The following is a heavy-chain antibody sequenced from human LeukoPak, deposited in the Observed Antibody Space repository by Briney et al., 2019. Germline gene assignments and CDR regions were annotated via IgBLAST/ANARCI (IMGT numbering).Heavy chain of an antibody. CDR1: GDTFTSYD. V-gene: IGHV1-8*01. J-gene: IGHJ6*02. D-gene: IGHD3-22*01. Sequence: ASVKVSCKASGDTFTSYDINWVRHATGQGLEWMGWMNPNSGNTSYAQTFQGRVTMTRTTSISTAYLELSSLRSEDTAVCYCARGLTMIKRARRYGMDVWGQGTTVTVSS. CDR2: MNPNSGNT. CDR3: ARGLTMIKRARRYGMDV.